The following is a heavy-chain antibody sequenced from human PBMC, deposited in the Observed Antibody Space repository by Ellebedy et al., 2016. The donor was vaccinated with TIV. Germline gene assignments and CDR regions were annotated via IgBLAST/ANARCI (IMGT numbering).Heavy chain of an antibody. CDR2: ISSSSRYI. CDR3: ARVAEMAGKLYAPFDY. CDR1: GFTFSSYS. J-gene: IGHJ4*02. D-gene: IGHD5-24*01. V-gene: IGHV3-21*01. Sequence: GGSLRLSXAASGFTFSSYSMNWVRQAPGKGLEWVSSISSSSRYIYYADSMKGRFTISRDNAKNLLFLQMNSLRAEDTAVYYCARVAEMAGKLYAPFDYWGQGTLVTVPS.